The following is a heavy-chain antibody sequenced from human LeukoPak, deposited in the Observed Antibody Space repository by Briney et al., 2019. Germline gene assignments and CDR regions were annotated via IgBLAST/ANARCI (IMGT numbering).Heavy chain of an antibody. CDR2: INPNSGVT. CDR1: RYTFTGYY. J-gene: IGHJ5*02. V-gene: IGHV1-2*02. Sequence: ASVKVSCKASRYTFTGYYMHWVRQAPGQGLEWMGWINPNSGVTDYAQNFQGRVTMTRDTSISTAYMELSRLTSDDTAVYYCARAGGRSWFDPWGQGTLVTVSS. CDR3: ARAGGRSWFDP.